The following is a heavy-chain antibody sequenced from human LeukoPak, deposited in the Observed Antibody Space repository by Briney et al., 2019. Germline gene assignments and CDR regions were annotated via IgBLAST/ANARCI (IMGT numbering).Heavy chain of an antibody. CDR1: GFTFSSYG. J-gene: IGHJ3*02. CDR2: INTDGSST. Sequence: PGGSLRLSCAASGFTFSSYGMHWVRQAPGKGLVWVSRINTDGSSTSYADSVKGRFTISRDNAKNTLYLQMNSLRAEDTAVYYCARGAIRDGYNYDAFDIWGQGTMVTVSS. CDR3: ARGAIRDGYNYDAFDI. D-gene: IGHD5-24*01. V-gene: IGHV3-74*01.